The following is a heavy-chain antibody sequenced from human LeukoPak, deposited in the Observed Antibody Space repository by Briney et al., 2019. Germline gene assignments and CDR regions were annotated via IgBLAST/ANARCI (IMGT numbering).Heavy chain of an antibody. CDR1: GFGFSDFY. CDR2: INPTGSNI. D-gene: IGHD3-22*01. J-gene: IGHJ4*02. V-gene: IGHV3-11*01. CDR3: AKDTPPGYYDSSGYQTIDDY. Sequence: GGSLRLSCAASGFGFSDFYMGWIRQAPGKGLEWVSYINPTGSNIYHADSVKGRFTISTDNSKNTLYLQMNSLRAEDAAVYYCAKDTPPGYYDSSGYQTIDDYWGQGTLVTVSS.